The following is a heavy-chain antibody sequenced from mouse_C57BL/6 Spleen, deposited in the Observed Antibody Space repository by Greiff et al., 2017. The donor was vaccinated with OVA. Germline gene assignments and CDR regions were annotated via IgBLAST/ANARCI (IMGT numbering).Heavy chain of an antibody. J-gene: IGHJ1*03. CDR3: ALRDYNGSSYHWYFDV. Sequence: VQLQQPGAELVMPGASVKLSCKASGYTFTSYWMHWVKQRPGQGLEWIGEIDPSDSYTNYNQKFKGKSTLTVDKSSSTAYMQLSSLTSEDSTVYYCALRDYNGSSYHWYFDVWGTGTTVTVSS. CDR1: GYTFTSYW. CDR2: IDPSDSYT. D-gene: IGHD1-1*01. V-gene: IGHV1-69*01.